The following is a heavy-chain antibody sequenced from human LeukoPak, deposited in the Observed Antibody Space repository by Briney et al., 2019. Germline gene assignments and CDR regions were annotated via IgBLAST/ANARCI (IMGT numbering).Heavy chain of an antibody. CDR3: ARELIVLVPAATGYFDY. CDR1: GFTFSLYW. CDR2: IKQDGSEK. Sequence: GRSLTLSCAASGFTFSLYWMSWVRQAPGKGLEWVANIKQDGSEKYHVDSVKGRFTISRDNAKNSLYLQMNSLRAEDTAVYYCARELIVLVPAATGYFDYWGQGTLVTVSS. J-gene: IGHJ4*02. D-gene: IGHD2-2*01. V-gene: IGHV3-7*05.